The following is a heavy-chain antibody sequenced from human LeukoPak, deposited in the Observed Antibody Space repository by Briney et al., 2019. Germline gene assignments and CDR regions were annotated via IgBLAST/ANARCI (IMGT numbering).Heavy chain of an antibody. D-gene: IGHD3-10*01. CDR2: ISYEGGTQ. Sequence: TGGPLRLSCEPSGVTLSPFGMHWVRQAPGKGLGGVAVISYEGGTQHYADSVKGRFIISRDNPRNTLYLQTNILRTEDTAVYYCAKEGTPQVSTWYDLWGQGTQVIVSS. J-gene: IGHJ5*02. CDR3: AKEGTPQVSTWYDL. V-gene: IGHV3-30*18. CDR1: GVTLSPFG.